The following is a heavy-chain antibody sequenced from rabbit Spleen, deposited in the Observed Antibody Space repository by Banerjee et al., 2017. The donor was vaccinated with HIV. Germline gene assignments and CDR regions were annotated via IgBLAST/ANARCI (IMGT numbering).Heavy chain of an antibody. V-gene: IGHV1S47*01. CDR3: VRGATGGGGAGREYNL. Sequence: QEQLKESGGGLVQPGASLTLTCKASGLDFSSYGVSWVRQAPGKGLEWIGYIDPVFGITYSANWVNGRFTISSHNAQNTLFLQLNSLTAADTATYFCVRGATGGGGAGREYNLWGPGTLVTVS. CDR2: IDPVFGIT. CDR1: GLDFSSYG. J-gene: IGHJ4*01. D-gene: IGHD4-2*01.